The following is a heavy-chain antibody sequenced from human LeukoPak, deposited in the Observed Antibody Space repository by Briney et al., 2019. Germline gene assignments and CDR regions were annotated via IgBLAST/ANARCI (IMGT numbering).Heavy chain of an antibody. V-gene: IGHV4-59*01. CDR1: GGSISSYY. D-gene: IGHD3-10*01. Sequence: PSETLSLTCTVSGGSISSYYWSWIRQPPGKGLQWIGYIDHSGYTNYNRSLKSRVTISVDTSKNQFSLKLSSVTAADTAVYYCARTVGITMVRGVIWWFDPWGQGTLVTVSS. CDR3: ARTVGITMVRGVIWWFDP. J-gene: IGHJ5*02. CDR2: IDHSGYT.